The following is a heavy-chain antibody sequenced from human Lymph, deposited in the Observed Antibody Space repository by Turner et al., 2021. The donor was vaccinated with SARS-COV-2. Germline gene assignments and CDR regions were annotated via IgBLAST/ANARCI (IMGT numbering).Heavy chain of an antibody. Sequence: QVQLVQSGAEVKKPGASVRVSCKASGYTFTVYYMHWVRPAPGQGLEWMGWSNPNGGGTIYAQKFQGRVTMTRNTSISTAYMELSRLRSDETAVYYCARDVVRYNDCWSGYSGGYGLDVWGQGTTVTVSS. J-gene: IGHJ6*02. D-gene: IGHD3-3*01. CDR2: SNPNGGGT. CDR3: ARDVVRYNDCWSGYSGGYGLDV. CDR1: GYTFTVYY. V-gene: IGHV1-2*02.